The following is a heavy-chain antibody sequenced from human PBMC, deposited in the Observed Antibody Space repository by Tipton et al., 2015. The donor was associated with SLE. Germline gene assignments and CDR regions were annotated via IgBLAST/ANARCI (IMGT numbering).Heavy chain of an antibody. D-gene: IGHD4/OR15-4a*01. CDR2: ISASKGNT. CDR1: GYIFMNYG. J-gene: IGHJ4*02. CDR3: ARDVGWSVQPTKLDS. Sequence: QLVQSGAEVKKPGASVKVSCKASGYIFMNYGISWVRQAPGQGLEWMGWISASKGNTNSEPKFQGRVTMTTDASTTTAYMELRSLRSDDTAVYYCARDVGWSVQPTKLDSWCQGTLVTVSS. V-gene: IGHV1-18*01.